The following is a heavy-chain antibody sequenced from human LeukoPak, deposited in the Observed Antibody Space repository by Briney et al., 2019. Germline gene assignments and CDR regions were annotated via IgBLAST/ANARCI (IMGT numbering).Heavy chain of an antibody. CDR2: IYYSGST. D-gene: IGHD2-2*01. CDR3: ARVVVPAAMTYYYYYMDV. J-gene: IGHJ6*03. CDR1: GGSISSNSYY. Sequence: SETLSLTCAVSGGSISSNSYYWGWIRQPPGKGLEWIGSIYYSGSTYYNPSLKSRVTISVDTSKNQFSLKLSSVTAADTAVYYCARVVVPAAMTYYYYYMDVWGKGTTVTVSS. V-gene: IGHV4-39*07.